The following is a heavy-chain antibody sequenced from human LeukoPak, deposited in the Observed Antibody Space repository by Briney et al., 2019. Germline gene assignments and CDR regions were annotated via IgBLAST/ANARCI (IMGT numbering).Heavy chain of an antibody. D-gene: IGHD2-15*01. CDR3: AKDSRVADFPEVRFDY. Sequence: GGSLRLSCAASGFSFSAYAMSWVRQAPGKGLEWVSGISGSGGRTYYADSVKGRFTISRDNSKNTLYLQMTSLRTEDTAVYYCAKDSRVADFPEVRFDYWGQGTLATVSS. V-gene: IGHV3-23*01. CDR2: ISGSGGRT. CDR1: GFSFSAYA. J-gene: IGHJ4*02.